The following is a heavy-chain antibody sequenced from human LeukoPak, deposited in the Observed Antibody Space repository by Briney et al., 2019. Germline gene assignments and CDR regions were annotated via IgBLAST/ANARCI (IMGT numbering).Heavy chain of an antibody. CDR1: GFTFSSYW. CDR2: INSDGSST. V-gene: IGHV3-74*01. Sequence: GGSLRLSCAASGFTFSSYWMHWVRQAPGKGLVWVSRINSDGSSTSYADSVKGRFTISRDNAKNTLYLQMNSLRAEDTAVYYCARQRENYYYYMDVWGKGTTVTVSS. J-gene: IGHJ6*03. CDR3: ARQRENYYYYMDV.